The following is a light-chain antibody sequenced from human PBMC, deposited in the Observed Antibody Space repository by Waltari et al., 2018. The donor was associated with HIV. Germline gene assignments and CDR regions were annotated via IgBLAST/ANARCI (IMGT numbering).Light chain of an antibody. V-gene: IGKV1D-12*01. CDR1: QGISSW. CDR2: AVS. Sequence: DIQLTQSPSSVYASVGDRVTITCRASQGISSWLAWYQQKPGKAPKLLSSAVSSLQSGVPSRFSGSESGTDVTLTISSLQPDDCATYYCQQANTVPRTFGGGTKVEIK. CDR3: QQANTVPRT. J-gene: IGKJ4*02.